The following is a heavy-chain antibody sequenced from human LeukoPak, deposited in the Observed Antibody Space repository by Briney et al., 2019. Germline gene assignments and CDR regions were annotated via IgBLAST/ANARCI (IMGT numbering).Heavy chain of an antibody. D-gene: IGHD3-22*01. Sequence: GGSLRLSCAASGFTFSSYAMSWVRQAPGKGLEWDSAVSGSGGSTYYADSVKGRFTISRDNSKNTLYLQMNSLRAEDTAVYYCASEWHYYDSSGDNFDYWGQGTLVTVSS. V-gene: IGHV3-23*01. CDR1: GFTFSSYA. CDR2: VSGSGGST. J-gene: IGHJ4*02. CDR3: ASEWHYYDSSGDNFDY.